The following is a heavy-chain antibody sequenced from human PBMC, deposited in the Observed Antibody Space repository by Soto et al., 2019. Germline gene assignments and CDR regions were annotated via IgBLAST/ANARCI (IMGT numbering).Heavy chain of an antibody. Sequence: EVQLVESGGGLVQPGGSQRFSCAASAFTFSNYWMHWVRQAPEKGLVWVSRINGDGSTTNYADSVKGRFTISRDNDKNTLYLQMNSLRAEYTAVYYCARGARNYYYFDYWGQGTLVTVSS. CDR1: AFTFSNYW. CDR2: INGDGSTT. V-gene: IGHV3-74*01. J-gene: IGHJ4*02. D-gene: IGHD4-4*01. CDR3: ARGARNYYYFDY.